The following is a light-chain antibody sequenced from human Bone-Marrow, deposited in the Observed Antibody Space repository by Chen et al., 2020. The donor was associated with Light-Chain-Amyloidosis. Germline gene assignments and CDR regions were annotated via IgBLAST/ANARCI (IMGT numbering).Light chain of an antibody. CDR1: TSNIGENF. J-gene: IGLJ2*01. Sequence: QSVLTQPPSVSAAPGQKVIISCSGSTSNIGENFVSWYQQLPGSAPKLLIYENDQRSSGIPTRFSGPKAGTSATLARTGLQTGDEADYYCGGWDDGGTAGVFGGGTRVTVL. CDR3: GGWDDGGTAGV. V-gene: IGLV1-51*01. CDR2: END.